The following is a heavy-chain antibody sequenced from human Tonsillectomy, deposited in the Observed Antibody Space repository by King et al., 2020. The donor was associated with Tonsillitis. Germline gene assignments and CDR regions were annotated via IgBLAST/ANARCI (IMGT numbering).Heavy chain of an antibody. CDR3: AKDPDTVTTFLGWFDP. V-gene: IGHV3-30*18. J-gene: IGHJ5*02. D-gene: IGHD4-17*01. CDR1: GFTFSSYG. CDR2: ISYDGRNK. Sequence: VQLVESGGGVVQPGRSLRLSCAASGFTFSSYGMHWVRQAPGKGLEWVAVISYDGRNKYYADSVKGRFTISRDNSKNTLYLQMNSLRAEDTAVYYCAKDPDTVTTFLGWFDPWGQGTLVTVSS.